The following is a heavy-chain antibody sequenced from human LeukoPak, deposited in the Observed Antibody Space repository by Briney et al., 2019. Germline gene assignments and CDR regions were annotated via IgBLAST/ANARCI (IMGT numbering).Heavy chain of an antibody. D-gene: IGHD6-19*01. Sequence: PGGSLRLSCAASGFTFSSYAMSWVRQAPGKGLEWVSAISGSGGSTYYADSVKGRFTISRDNSKNTLYLQMNSLRAEDTAVYYCAKDATTGAGQRSLYYYYGMDVWGQGTTVTVSS. CDR2: ISGSGGST. CDR1: GFTFSSYA. V-gene: IGHV3-23*01. CDR3: AKDATTGAGQRSLYYYYGMDV. J-gene: IGHJ6*02.